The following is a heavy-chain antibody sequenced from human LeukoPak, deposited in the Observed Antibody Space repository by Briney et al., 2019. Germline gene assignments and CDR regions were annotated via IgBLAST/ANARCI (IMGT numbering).Heavy chain of an antibody. CDR2: TYYRSRWYK. Sequence: SQTLSLTCVISGDSVSNNGASWNWIRQSPSRGLEWLGRTYYRSRWYKDCAVSVKSRITINPDTSKNQSSLKLNSVTPEDTAVYYCARWLTTWGQGTLVTVSS. CDR3: ARWLTT. V-gene: IGHV6-1*01. D-gene: IGHD3-9*01. CDR1: GDSVSNNGAS. J-gene: IGHJ5*02.